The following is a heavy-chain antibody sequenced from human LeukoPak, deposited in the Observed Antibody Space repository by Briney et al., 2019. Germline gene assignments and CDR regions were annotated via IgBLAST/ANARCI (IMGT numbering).Heavy chain of an antibody. J-gene: IGHJ3*02. D-gene: IGHD3-22*01. Sequence: QPGGSLRLSCAASGFAFSSYDIHWVRQAPGKGLEWVAVMSYDGSIEYYADSVKGRFTISRDNSKNTLYLQMNSLRAEDTAVYYCARAEDYDSSGYVDAFDMWGQGTMVTVSS. CDR1: GFAFSSYD. CDR2: MSYDGSIE. CDR3: ARAEDYDSSGYVDAFDM. V-gene: IGHV3-30-3*01.